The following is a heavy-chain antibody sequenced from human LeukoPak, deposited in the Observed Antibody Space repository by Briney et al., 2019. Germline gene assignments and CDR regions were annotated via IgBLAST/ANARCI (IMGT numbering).Heavy chain of an antibody. J-gene: IGHJ4*02. CDR1: GFTVSSNY. Sequence: GGSLRLSCAASGFTVSSNYMSWVRQAPGKGLEWVSVIYSGGSTYYADSVKGRFTISRDNSKNTLYLQMNSLRAEDTAVYYCARSRRMTGYKEYYFDYWGQGTLVTVSS. V-gene: IGHV3-53*01. CDR2: IYSGGST. D-gene: IGHD3-9*01. CDR3: ARSRRMTGYKEYYFDY.